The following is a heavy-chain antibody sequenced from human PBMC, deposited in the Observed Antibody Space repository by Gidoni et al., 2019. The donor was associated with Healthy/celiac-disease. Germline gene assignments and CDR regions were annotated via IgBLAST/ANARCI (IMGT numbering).Heavy chain of an antibody. Sequence: QVQLVQSGAEVKKPGASVKVSCKASGYTFTSYGISWVRQAPGQGLEWMGWISAYNGNTNYAQKLQGRVTMTTDTSTSTAYMELRSLRSDDTAVYYCARAEGLRGPYYYYYYGMDVWGQGTTVTVSS. CDR1: GYTFTSYG. CDR3: ARAEGLRGPYYYYYYGMDV. V-gene: IGHV1-18*01. D-gene: IGHD5-18*01. CDR2: ISAYNGNT. J-gene: IGHJ6*02.